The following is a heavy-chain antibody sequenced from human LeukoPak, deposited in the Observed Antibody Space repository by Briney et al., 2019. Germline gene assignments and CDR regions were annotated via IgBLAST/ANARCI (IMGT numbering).Heavy chain of an antibody. J-gene: IGHJ4*02. CDR2: IYYSGST. Sequence: SETLSLTCTVSGGSISSYYWSWIRQPPGKGLEWIGYIYYSGSTNYNPSLKSRVTISVDTSKNQFSLKLSSVTAADTAVYYCARAGGSLTLDYWGQGTLVTVSS. CDR3: ARAGGSLTLDY. D-gene: IGHD2-15*01. CDR1: GGSISSYY. V-gene: IGHV4-59*12.